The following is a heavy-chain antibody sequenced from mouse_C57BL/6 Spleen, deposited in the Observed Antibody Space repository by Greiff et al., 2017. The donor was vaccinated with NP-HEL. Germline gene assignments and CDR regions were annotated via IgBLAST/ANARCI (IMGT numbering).Heavy chain of an antibody. J-gene: IGHJ1*03. CDR2: INPSSGYT. Sequence: QVQLKQSGAELAKPGASVKLSCKASGYTFTSYWMHWVKQRPGQGLEWIGYINPSSGYTKSNQKFKDKATLTADKSSSTAYMQLSSLTYEDSAVYYCAEEGYNRYFDVWGTGTTVTVSS. CDR3: AEEGYNRYFDV. CDR1: GYTFTSYW. D-gene: IGHD2-2*01. V-gene: IGHV1-7*01.